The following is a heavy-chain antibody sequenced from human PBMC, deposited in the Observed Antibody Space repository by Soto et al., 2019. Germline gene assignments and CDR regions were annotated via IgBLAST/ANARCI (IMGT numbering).Heavy chain of an antibody. CDR2: ISWNSGSI. CDR3: AKDYSIAARGWFDP. D-gene: IGHD6-6*01. V-gene: IGHV3-9*01. CDR1: GFTFDDYA. Sequence: GGSLRLSCAASGFTFDDYAMHWVRQAPGKGLEWVSGISWNSGSIGYADSVKGRFTISRDNAKNSLYLQMNSLRAEDTALYYCAKDYSIAARGWFDPWGQGTLVTVSS. J-gene: IGHJ5*02.